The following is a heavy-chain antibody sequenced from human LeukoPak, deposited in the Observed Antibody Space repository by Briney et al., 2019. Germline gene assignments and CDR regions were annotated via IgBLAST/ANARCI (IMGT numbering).Heavy chain of an antibody. CDR2: ISGSGGST. V-gene: IGHV3-23*01. Sequence: PGGSLRLSCAASGFTFSGYAMSWVRQAPGKGLEWVSAISGSGGSTYYADSVKGRFTISRDNSENTLYLQMNSLRAEDTAVYYCAKENGYSSSCFDYWGQGTLVTVSS. CDR1: GFTFSGYA. D-gene: IGHD6-13*01. CDR3: AKENGYSSSCFDY. J-gene: IGHJ4*02.